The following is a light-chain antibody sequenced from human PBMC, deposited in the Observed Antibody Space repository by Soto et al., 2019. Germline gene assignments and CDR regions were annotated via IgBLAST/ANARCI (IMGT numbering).Light chain of an antibody. CDR2: DAS. CDR3: QQRSNWPLT. CDR1: QSVSSY. Sequence: EIVLTQSPATLSLSPGERATLSCRASQSVSSYLAWYQQKPGQAPRLLIYDASKRATGIPARFSGSGFGTDYTLTISSLEPEDSAVYYCQQRSNWPLTFGGGTKVDIK. J-gene: IGKJ4*01. V-gene: IGKV3-11*01.